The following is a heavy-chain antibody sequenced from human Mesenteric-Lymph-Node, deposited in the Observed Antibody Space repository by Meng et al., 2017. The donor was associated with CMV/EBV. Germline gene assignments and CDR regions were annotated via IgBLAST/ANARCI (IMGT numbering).Heavy chain of an antibody. J-gene: IGHJ6*02. Sequence: GESLKISCAASGFTFISFSMHWVRQAPGKGLEWVALISHDESNKYYADSVRGRFTISRDNSKNTQYLQMNSLRAEDTAVYYCAKEGGRFLEWLSHYYGMDVWGQGTTVTVSS. CDR2: ISHDESNK. CDR1: GFTFISFS. D-gene: IGHD3-3*01. V-gene: IGHV3-30-3*01. CDR3: AKEGGRFLEWLSHYYGMDV.